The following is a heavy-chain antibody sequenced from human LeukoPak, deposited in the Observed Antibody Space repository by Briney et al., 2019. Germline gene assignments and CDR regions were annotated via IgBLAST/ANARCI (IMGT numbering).Heavy chain of an antibody. J-gene: IGHJ5*02. Sequence: GGSLRLSCAASGFSFSSYAMSWVRQAPGKGLEWVSGVSGSGDITYYADSVEGRFTISRDNSKNTLYLQVNSLRAEDTAIYYCAKGGSATITTGGFDPWGQGTLVTVSS. CDR2: VSGSGDIT. D-gene: IGHD4-11*01. CDR1: GFSFSSYA. CDR3: AKGGSATITTGGFDP. V-gene: IGHV3-23*01.